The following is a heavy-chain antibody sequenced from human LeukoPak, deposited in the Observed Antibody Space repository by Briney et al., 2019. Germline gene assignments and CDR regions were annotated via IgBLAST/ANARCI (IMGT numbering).Heavy chain of an antibody. CDR3: AHRIAWNVVFDS. CDR1: GFSLTTSGVG. CDR2: IFWDDDK. V-gene: IGHV2-5*02. D-gene: IGHD2-21*01. J-gene: IGHJ3*02. Sequence: SGPTLVKPSQTLTLTCSFCGFSLTTSGVGVGWIRQPPGKALEWLALIFWDDDKRYSPSLKSRLTITKDTSKNQVVLTMTNMDPVDTATYYCAHRIAWNVVFDSSSQATMVTASS.